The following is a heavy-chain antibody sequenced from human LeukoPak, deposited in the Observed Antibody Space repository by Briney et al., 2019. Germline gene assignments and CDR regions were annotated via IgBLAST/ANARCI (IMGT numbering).Heavy chain of an antibody. Sequence: PSETLSLTCTVSGVSMSSYYWGWLRQPAGRGREWIGRIYSSGNTNYNPSLKSRVTMSVDASKNQFSLQVTSVTAADTAVYYCARMYSGTYGGIDYWGQGTLVTVSA. V-gene: IGHV4-4*07. D-gene: IGHD1-26*01. J-gene: IGHJ4*02. CDR2: IYSSGNT. CDR1: GVSMSSYY. CDR3: ARMYSGTYGGIDY.